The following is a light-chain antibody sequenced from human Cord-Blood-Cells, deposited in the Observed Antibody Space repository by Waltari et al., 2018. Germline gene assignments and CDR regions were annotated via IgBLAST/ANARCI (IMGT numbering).Light chain of an antibody. CDR3: QQSYSTPPLT. CDR2: AAS. V-gene: IGKV1-39*01. J-gene: IGKJ4*01. Sequence: IQMTQSPPSLYASGGDRFTITQRASQSISSSLNWYQQQPGKAPKLLLYAASSLQSGVPSRFSGSGSETDFTLTISSLQPEDFATFYCQQSYSTPPLTFGGGTKVEIK. CDR1: QSISSS.